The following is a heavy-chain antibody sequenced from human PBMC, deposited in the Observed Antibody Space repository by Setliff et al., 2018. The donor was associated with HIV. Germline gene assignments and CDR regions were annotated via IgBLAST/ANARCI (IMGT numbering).Heavy chain of an antibody. Sequence: SETLSLTCTVSGGSISSYYWSWIRQPPGKGLEWIGYIYYSGSTNYNPSLKSRLTISRDNAKRSLYLQMNSLRAEDTGIYYCARDFGRPTTFDYWGHGTLVTVSS. CDR3: ARDFGRPTTFDY. V-gene: IGHV4-4*08. J-gene: IGHJ4*01. D-gene: IGHD2-2*01. CDR2: IYYSGST. CDR1: GGSISSYY.